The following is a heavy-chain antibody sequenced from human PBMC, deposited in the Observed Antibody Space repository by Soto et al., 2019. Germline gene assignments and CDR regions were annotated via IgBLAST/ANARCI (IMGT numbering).Heavy chain of an antibody. CDR3: ARGTVYYDSSGWNFDY. CDR2: ISYSGNTR. J-gene: IGHJ4*02. V-gene: IGHV3-48*02. CDR1: GFTFSSYS. D-gene: IGHD3-22*01. Sequence: GGSLRLSXAASGFTFSSYSMNWVRQAPGKGLEWVSYISYSGNTRTYADSVKGRFTISRDNVKNSLFLQMNSLRDEDTAVYYCARGTVYYDSSGWNFDYWGQGTLVTVSS.